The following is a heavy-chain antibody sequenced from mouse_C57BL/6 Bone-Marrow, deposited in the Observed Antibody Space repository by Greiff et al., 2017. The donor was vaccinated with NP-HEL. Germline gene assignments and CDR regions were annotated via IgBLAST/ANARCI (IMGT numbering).Heavy chain of an antibody. CDR3: APIYDGYYEGYYAMDY. V-gene: IGHV2-9-1*01. CDR1: GFSLTSYA. CDR2: IWTGGGT. J-gene: IGHJ4*01. D-gene: IGHD2-3*01. Sequence: VMLVESGPGLVAPSQSLSITCTVSGFSLTSYAISWVRQPPGKGLEWLGVIWTGGGTNYNSALKSRLSISKDNSKSQVFLKMNSLQTDDTARYYCAPIYDGYYEGYYAMDYWGQGTSVTVSS.